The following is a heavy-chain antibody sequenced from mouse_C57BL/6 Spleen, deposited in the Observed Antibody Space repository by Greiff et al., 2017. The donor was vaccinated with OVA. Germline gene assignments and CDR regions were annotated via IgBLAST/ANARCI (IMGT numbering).Heavy chain of an antibody. CDR2: ISYDGSN. D-gene: IGHD1-1*01. J-gene: IGHJ4*01. V-gene: IGHV3-6*01. CDR3: ARKPPYYYGSSYYAMDY. CDR1: GYSITSGYY. Sequence: EVKLQESGPGLVKPSQSLSLTCSVTGYSITSGYYWNWIRQFPGNKLEWMGYISYDGSNNYNPSLKNRISITRDTSKNQFFLKLNSVTTEDTATYYCARKPPYYYGSSYYAMDYWGQGTSVTGSS.